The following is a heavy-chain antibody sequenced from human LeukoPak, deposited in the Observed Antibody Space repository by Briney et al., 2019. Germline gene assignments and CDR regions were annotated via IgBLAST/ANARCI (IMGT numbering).Heavy chain of an antibody. CDR1: GGSISSKTYY. CDR3: ASGYSFFDY. Sequence: SETLSLTCTVSGGSISSKTYYWGWIRQPPGKGLELVGSIYYSGSTYYNPSLKSRVTISVDTSKNQFSLKLNSVTAADTAVYYCASGYSFFDYWGQGTLVTVSS. D-gene: IGHD5-18*01. V-gene: IGHV4-39*07. CDR2: IYYSGST. J-gene: IGHJ4*02.